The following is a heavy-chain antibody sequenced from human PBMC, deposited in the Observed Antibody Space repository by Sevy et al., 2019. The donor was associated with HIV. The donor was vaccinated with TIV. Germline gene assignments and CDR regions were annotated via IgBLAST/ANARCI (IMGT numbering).Heavy chain of an antibody. CDR2: ISSSHSAT. D-gene: IGHD5-18*01. V-gene: IGHV3-11*01. CDR1: GLTFSDYY. J-gene: IGHJ4*01. Sequence: GESLKISCAASGLTFSDYYMSWIRQAPGKGLEWISYISSSHSATHYADSVKGRFAISRDNAKNSLYLQMNSLRAEDTAVYFCVGRHYSSAYSWSYNFDYWGRGTLVTVSS. CDR3: VGRHYSSAYSWSYNFDY.